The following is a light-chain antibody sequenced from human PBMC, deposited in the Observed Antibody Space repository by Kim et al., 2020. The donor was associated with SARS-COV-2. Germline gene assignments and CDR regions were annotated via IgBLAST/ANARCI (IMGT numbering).Light chain of an antibody. CDR3: QQYYSYPT. V-gene: IGKV1-8*01. J-gene: IGKJ2*01. CDR1: QGISSY. Sequence: AIRMTQSPSSFSASTGDRVTITCRASQGISSYLAWYQQKPVKAPKLLIYAASTLQSGVPSRFSGSGSGTDFTLTISCLQSEDFATYYCQQYYSYPTFGQGTKLEI. CDR2: AAS.